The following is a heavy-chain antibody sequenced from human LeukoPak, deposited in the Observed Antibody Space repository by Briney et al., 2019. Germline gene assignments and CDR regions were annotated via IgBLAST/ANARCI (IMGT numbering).Heavy chain of an antibody. J-gene: IGHJ4*02. CDR2: ISGSGGST. Sequence: GGSLRLSCAASGFTFSSYAMSWVRQAPGKGLEWVSAISGSGGSTYYADSVKGRFTISRDNSKNTLYLQMNSLRAEDTAVYYCARLDDYGDYQDYWGQGTLVTVSS. V-gene: IGHV3-23*01. CDR3: ARLDDYGDYQDY. CDR1: GFTFSSYA. D-gene: IGHD4-17*01.